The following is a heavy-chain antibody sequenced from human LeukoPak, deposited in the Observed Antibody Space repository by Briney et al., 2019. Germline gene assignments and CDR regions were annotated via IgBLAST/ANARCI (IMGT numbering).Heavy chain of an antibody. CDR2: ISAYNGNT. D-gene: IGHD2-15*01. J-gene: IGHJ4*02. CDR3: ARVERARYCSGGSCYDY. V-gene: IGHV1-18*01. CDR1: GYTFTSYG. Sequence: ASVKVSCKASGYTFTSYGISWVRQAPGQGLEWMGWISAYNGNTNYAQKLQGRVTMTTDTSTSTAYMELRSLRPDDTAVYYCARVERARYCSGGSCYDYWGQGTLVTVSS.